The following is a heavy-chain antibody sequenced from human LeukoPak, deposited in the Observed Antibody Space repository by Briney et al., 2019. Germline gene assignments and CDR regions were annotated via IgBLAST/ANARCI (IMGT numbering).Heavy chain of an antibody. CDR2: IRSKAYGETA. V-gene: IGHV3-49*04. D-gene: IGHD1-1*01. CDR1: GFTFSSYW. J-gene: IGHJ4*02. Sequence: GGSLRLSCAASGFTFSSYWMHWVRQAPGKGLEWVGFIRSKAYGETADYAASVKGRFTISRDDSKAIAYLQMNSLKTEDTAVYHCTRDRGAYNLYDYWGQGTLVTVSS. CDR3: TRDRGAYNLYDY.